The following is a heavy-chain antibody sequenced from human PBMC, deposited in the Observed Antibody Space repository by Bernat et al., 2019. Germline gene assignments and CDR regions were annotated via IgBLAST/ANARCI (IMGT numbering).Heavy chain of an antibody. Sequence: VQLVESGGGVVQPGRSLRLSCAASGFTFSSYAMSWVRQAPGKGLEWVSAISGSGGSTYYADSVKGRFTISRDNSKNTLYLQMNSLRAEDTAVYYCAKGRGSYYYGSGSFKYYYYYGMDVWGQGTTVTVSS. J-gene: IGHJ6*02. D-gene: IGHD3-10*01. V-gene: IGHV3-23*04. CDR3: AKGRGSYYYGSGSFKYYYYYGMDV. CDR2: ISGSGGST. CDR1: GFTFSSYA.